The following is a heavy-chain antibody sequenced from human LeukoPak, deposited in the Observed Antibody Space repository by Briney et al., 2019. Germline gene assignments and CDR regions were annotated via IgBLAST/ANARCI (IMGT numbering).Heavy chain of an antibody. CDR2: ISGSGGST. J-gene: IGHJ1*01. Sequence: GGSLRLSCAASGFTFSSYAMSWVRQAPGKGLEWVSVISGSGGSTYYADSVKGRFTISRDNSKNTLYLQVKSLRADDTAVYYCAKDQRSDIAARVFLNWGQGTLVTVSS. CDR3: AKDQRSDIAARVFLN. V-gene: IGHV3-23*01. CDR1: GFTFSSYA. D-gene: IGHD6-13*01.